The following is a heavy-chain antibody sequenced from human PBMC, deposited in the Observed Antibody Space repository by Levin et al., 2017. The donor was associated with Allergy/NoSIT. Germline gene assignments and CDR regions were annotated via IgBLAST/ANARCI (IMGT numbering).Heavy chain of an antibody. J-gene: IGHJ4*02. CDR2: ITSKAFGGTS. CDR1: GFTLGDYS. V-gene: IGHV3-49*03. D-gene: IGHD3-10*01. Sequence: PGGSLRLSCTASGFTLGDYSMNWFRQAPGKGLEWVAFITSKAFGGTSEYAASVQGRHTISRDDSKSIAYLQMNSLKTEDTAVYYCARSSGLFNDYWGQGTLVTVSS. CDR3: ARSSGLFNDY.